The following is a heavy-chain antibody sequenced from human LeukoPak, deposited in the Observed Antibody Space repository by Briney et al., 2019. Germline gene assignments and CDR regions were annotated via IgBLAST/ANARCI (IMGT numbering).Heavy chain of an antibody. Sequence: GGSLRLSCAASGFSFSSYGMHWVRQAPGKGLEWVANIKQDGSEKYYVDSVKGRFTISRDNAKNSLYLQMNSLRAEDTAVYYCARDKDDYVWGSYRPLDYWGQGTLVTVSS. CDR3: ARDKDDYVWGSYRPLDY. CDR1: GFSFSSYG. J-gene: IGHJ4*02. V-gene: IGHV3-7*01. D-gene: IGHD3-16*02. CDR2: IKQDGSEK.